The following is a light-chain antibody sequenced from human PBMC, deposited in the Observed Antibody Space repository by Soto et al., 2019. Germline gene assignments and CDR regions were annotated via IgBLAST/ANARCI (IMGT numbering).Light chain of an antibody. J-gene: IGLJ2*01. Sequence: QSALTQPRSVSGSPGQSVTISCTGSSSDFGGYNYVSWYQHHPGKAPQLMIYDVTKRPSGVPDRFSGSKSGNTASLSISGLQAEDEADYYCCSYAASSYVVFGGGTQLTVL. CDR3: CSYAASSYVV. CDR2: DVT. CDR1: SSDFGGYNY. V-gene: IGLV2-11*01.